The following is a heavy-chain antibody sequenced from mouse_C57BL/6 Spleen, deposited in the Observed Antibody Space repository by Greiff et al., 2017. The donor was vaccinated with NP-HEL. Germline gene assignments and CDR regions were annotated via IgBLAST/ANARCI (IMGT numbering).Heavy chain of an antibody. D-gene: IGHD1-1*01. CDR2: ISSGSSTI. V-gene: IGHV5-17*01. CDR3: ARDYGSGTPWFAY. Sequence: DVKLVESGGGLVKPGGSLKLSCAASGFTFSDYGMHWVRQAPEKGLEWVAYISSGSSTIYYADTVKGRFTISRDNAKNTLFLQMTSLRSEDTAMYYCARDYGSGTPWFAYWGQGTLVTVSA. J-gene: IGHJ3*01. CDR1: GFTFSDYG.